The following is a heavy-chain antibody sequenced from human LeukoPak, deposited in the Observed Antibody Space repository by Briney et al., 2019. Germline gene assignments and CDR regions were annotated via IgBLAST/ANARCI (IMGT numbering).Heavy chain of an antibody. J-gene: IGHJ4*02. D-gene: IGHD3-10*01. CDR3: ATVTCGSGSYYRGETFDY. V-gene: IGHV1-24*01. Sequence: ASVKVSCKVSGYTLTELSMHWVRQAPGKGLEWMGGFDPEDGETIYAQKFQGRVTMTEDTSTDTAYMELSSLRSEDTAVYYCATVTCGSGSYYRGETFDYWGQGTLVTVSS. CDR2: FDPEDGET. CDR1: GYTLTELS.